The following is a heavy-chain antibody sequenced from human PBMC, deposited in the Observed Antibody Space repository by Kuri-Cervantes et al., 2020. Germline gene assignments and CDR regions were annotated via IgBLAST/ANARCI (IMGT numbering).Heavy chain of an antibody. CDR3: AREQYYYGSGSYLPTSYYYYYMDV. Sequence: SETLSLTCAVYGESFSDYYWSWIRQPPGKGLEWIGEINHSGSTNYSPPLKSRVTISVDTSKNQFSLKLSSVTAADTAVYYCAREQYYYGSGSYLPTSYYYYYMDVWGKGTTVTVSS. J-gene: IGHJ6*03. CDR2: INHSGST. CDR1: GESFSDYY. D-gene: IGHD3-10*01. V-gene: IGHV4-34*01.